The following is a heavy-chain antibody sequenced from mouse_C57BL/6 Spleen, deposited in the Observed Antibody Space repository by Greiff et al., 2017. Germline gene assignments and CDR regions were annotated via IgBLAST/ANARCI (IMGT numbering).Heavy chain of an antibody. CDR1: GFSLTSYG. V-gene: IGHV2-2*01. CDR2: IWSGGST. Sequence: VKVIESGPGLVQPSQSLSITCTVSGFSLTSYGVHWVRQSPGKGLEWLGVIWSGGSTDYNAAFISRLSISKDNSKSQVFFKMNSLQADDTAIYYCARKGIYDGYRYAMDYWGQGTSVTVSS. D-gene: IGHD2-3*01. J-gene: IGHJ4*01. CDR3: ARKGIYDGYRYAMDY.